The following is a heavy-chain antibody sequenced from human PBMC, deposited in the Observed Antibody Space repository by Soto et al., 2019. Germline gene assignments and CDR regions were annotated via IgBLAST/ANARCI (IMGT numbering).Heavy chain of an antibody. CDR1: GYTFTSYY. J-gene: IGHJ3*02. CDR3: ARYRTIAPLAFDI. Sequence: ASVKVSCKASGYTFTSYYMHWVRQAPGQGLECMGIINPSGGSTSYAQKFQGRVTMTRDTSTSTVYMELTSLRSEDTAVYYCARYRTIAPLAFDIWGQGTMVTVSS. D-gene: IGHD3-9*01. CDR2: INPSGGST. V-gene: IGHV1-46*01.